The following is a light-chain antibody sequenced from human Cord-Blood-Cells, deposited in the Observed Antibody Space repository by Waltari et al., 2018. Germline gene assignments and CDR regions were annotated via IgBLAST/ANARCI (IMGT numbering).Light chain of an antibody. J-gene: IGLJ7*01. CDR2: DNN. CDR3: GTWDSSLSAGV. CDR1: SSNIGNNY. Sequence: SVLTQPPSVSAAPGQKVTISCSGSSSNIGNNYVSCYQQLPGTAPKLLIYDNNKRPSGIPDRFSGSKSGTSATLGITGLQTGDEADYYCGTWDSSLSAGVFGGGTQLTVL. V-gene: IGLV1-51*01.